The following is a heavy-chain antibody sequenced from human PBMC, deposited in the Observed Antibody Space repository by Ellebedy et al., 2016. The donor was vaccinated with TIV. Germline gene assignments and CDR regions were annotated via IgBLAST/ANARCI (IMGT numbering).Heavy chain of an antibody. CDR2: IYYSGST. CDR1: GGSISSGDYY. Sequence: MPSETLSLTCTVSGGSISSGDYYWSWIRQPPGKGLEWIGYIYYSGSTYYNPSLKSRVTISVGTSKNQFSLKLSSVTAADTAVYYCARARGLLEWSHVVYAFDIWGQGTMVTVSS. J-gene: IGHJ3*02. V-gene: IGHV4-30-4*02. D-gene: IGHD3-3*01. CDR3: ARARGLLEWSHVVYAFDI.